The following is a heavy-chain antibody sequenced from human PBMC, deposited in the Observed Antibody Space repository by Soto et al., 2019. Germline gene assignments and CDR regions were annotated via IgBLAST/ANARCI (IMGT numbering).Heavy chain of an antibody. CDR1: GGSLSIYY. Sequence: SETLSLTCTVSGGSLSIYYWNWIRQPPGKGLEWIGYIYFRGSTNYNPSLKSRVTISVDTSKNQFSLKLSSVTAADTAVYYCARDPGGRYDYWGQGTLVTVSS. J-gene: IGHJ4*02. CDR3: ARDPGGRYDY. D-gene: IGHD2-15*01. CDR2: IYFRGST. V-gene: IGHV4-59*01.